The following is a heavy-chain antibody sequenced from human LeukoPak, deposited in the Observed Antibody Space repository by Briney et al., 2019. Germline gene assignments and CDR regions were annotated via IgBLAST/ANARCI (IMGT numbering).Heavy chain of an antibody. D-gene: IGHD3-10*01. CDR3: ATDIRGRGVSAFDY. CDR1: GYTLTELS. V-gene: IGHV1-24*01. Sequence: ASVKVSCKVSGYTLTELSMHWVRQAPGKGLEWMRGFDPEDGETIYVQKFQGRVAMIEDTSTDTAYMELSSLRSEDTAVYYCATDIRGRGVSAFDYWGQRTLVTVSS. CDR2: FDPEDGET. J-gene: IGHJ4*02.